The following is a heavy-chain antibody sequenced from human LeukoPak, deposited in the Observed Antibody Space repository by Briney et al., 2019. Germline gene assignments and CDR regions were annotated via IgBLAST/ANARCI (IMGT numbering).Heavy chain of an antibody. CDR3: ARDYYDSSGYSPGGY. CDR1: GYTFTTYG. J-gene: IGHJ4*02. CDR2: ISAYNGNT. Sequence: GASVKVSCKASGYTFTTYGFSWVRQAPGQGLEWMGWISAYNGNTNYAQKLQGRVTMTTDTSTSTAYMELRSLRSDDTAVYYCARDYYDSSGYSPGGYWGQGTLVTVSS. V-gene: IGHV1-18*01. D-gene: IGHD3-22*01.